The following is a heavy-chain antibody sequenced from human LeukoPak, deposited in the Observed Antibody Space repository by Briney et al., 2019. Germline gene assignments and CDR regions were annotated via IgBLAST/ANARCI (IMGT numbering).Heavy chain of an antibody. D-gene: IGHD6-13*01. CDR3: ARVGQQLVDY. CDR2: ISSSSSYI. Sequence: GVSLRLSCAASGFTFSSYSMNWVRQAPGKGLEWVSSISSSSSYIYYADSVKGRFTISRDNAKNSLYLQMNSLRAEDTAVYYCARVGQQLVDYWGQGTLVTVSS. V-gene: IGHV3-21*01. CDR1: GFTFSSYS. J-gene: IGHJ4*02.